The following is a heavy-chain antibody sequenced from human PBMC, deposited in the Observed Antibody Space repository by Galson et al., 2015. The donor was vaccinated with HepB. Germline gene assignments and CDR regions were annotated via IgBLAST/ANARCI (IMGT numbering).Heavy chain of an antibody. CDR1: GFTFSDYY. J-gene: IGHJ4*02. CDR3: ARVADADYGDHSHFDY. CDR2: ISSTGTYT. V-gene: IGHV3-11*06. Sequence: SLRLSCAASGFTFSDYYMSWIRQAPGKGLEWLSYISSTGTYTNYAASVKGRFTISRDNAKNSLYLQMNNLRAEDTAVYYCARVADADYGDHSHFDYWGQGTLVTVSS. D-gene: IGHD4-17*01.